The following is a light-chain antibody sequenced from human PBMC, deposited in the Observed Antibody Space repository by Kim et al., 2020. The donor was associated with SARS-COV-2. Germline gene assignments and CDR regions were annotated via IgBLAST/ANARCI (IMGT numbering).Light chain of an antibody. CDR2: GAS. CDR1: QSVSSN. V-gene: IGKV3-15*01. Sequence: VSPGERATLSCRASQSVSSNLAWDQQQPGQAPRLLIYGASTRATGIPARFSGSGSGTEFTLTISSLQSEDCAVYYCQQYNNWPPYTFGQGTKLEI. J-gene: IGKJ2*01. CDR3: QQYNNWPPYT.